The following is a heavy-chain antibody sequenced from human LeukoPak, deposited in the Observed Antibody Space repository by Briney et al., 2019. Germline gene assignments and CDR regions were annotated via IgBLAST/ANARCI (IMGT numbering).Heavy chain of an antibody. D-gene: IGHD3-16*01. CDR3: AKEGRWGEWYFDF. Sequence: PGGSLRLSCAASGFTFSSHGMHWVRQTPARGLEWVAVVASDGGAKFYADSVEGRFAVSRDNSKNTVYLQMNSLRDEDTALYYCAKEGRWGEWYFDFWGRGTLVTVSS. J-gene: IGHJ2*01. CDR1: GFTFSSHG. V-gene: IGHV3-30*18. CDR2: VASDGGAK.